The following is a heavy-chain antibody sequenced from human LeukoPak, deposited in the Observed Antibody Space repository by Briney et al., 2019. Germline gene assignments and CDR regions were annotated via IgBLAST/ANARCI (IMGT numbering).Heavy chain of an antibody. Sequence: GGSLRLSCTVSGFAFSGYAMSWVRQAPGKGPEWVSSIGARGDVTYSADSVKGRFTISRDNSKRTLFLQMNSLRAEDTAIYYCAREDAAGSDYYYMDVWGKGTTVTVSS. V-gene: IGHV3-23*01. CDR1: GFAFSGYA. J-gene: IGHJ6*03. D-gene: IGHD6-13*01. CDR3: AREDAAGSDYYYMDV. CDR2: IGARGDVT.